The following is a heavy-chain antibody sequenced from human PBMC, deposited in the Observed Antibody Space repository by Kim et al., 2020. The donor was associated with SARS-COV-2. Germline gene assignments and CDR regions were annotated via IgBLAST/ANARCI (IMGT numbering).Heavy chain of an antibody. CDR3: TRMRGEPGEYHVN. V-gene: IGHV3-53*01. J-gene: IGHJ4*02. CDR1: GFSVNSNY. CDR2: SYGNGDT. D-gene: IGHD4-17*01. Sequence: GGSLRLSCAVSGFSVNSNYMTWVRQARGQRLEWVAVSYGNGDTYYADSVKGRFTISKDNSKNSLSLQMNNLNVEDTATYYCTRMRGEPGEYHVNWGQGTLVTVSS.